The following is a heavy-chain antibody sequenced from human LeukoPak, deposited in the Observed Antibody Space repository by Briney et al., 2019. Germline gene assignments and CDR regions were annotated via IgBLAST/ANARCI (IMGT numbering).Heavy chain of an antibody. J-gene: IGHJ4*02. CDR2: IWYDGSNK. D-gene: IGHD3-22*01. CDR3: ARDPGGYYPYYFDY. V-gene: IGHV3-33*08. CDR1: GFTFSTYW. Sequence: PGGSLRLSCAASGFTFSTYWMSWVRQAPGKGLEWVAVIWYDGSNKYYADSVKGRFTISRDNSKNTLYLQMNSLRAEDTAVYYCARDPGGYYPYYFDYWGQGTLVTVSS.